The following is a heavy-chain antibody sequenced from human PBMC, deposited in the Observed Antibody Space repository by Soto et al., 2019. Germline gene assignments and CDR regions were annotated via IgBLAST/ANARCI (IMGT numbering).Heavy chain of an antibody. CDR1: GFTFSSYW. D-gene: IGHD2-2*01. CDR3: ARVDIVVVPAASYYYYGMDV. Sequence: PGGSLRLSCAASGFTFSSYWMSWVRQAPGKGLEWVANIKQDGSEKYYVDSVKGRFTISRDNAKNSLYLQMNSLRAEDTAVYYCARVDIVVVPAASYYYYGMDVWGQGTTVPVSS. CDR2: IKQDGSEK. V-gene: IGHV3-7*03. J-gene: IGHJ6*02.